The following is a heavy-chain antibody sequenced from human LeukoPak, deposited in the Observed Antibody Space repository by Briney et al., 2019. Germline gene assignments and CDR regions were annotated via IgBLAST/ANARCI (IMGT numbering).Heavy chain of an antibody. V-gene: IGHV4-31*03. D-gene: IGHD5-12*01. CDR1: GGSISSGGYY. CDR2: IYYSGST. J-gene: IGHJ4*02. Sequence: SETLSLTCTVSGGSISSGGYYWSWIRQHPGKGLEWIGYIYYSGSTYYNPSLKSRVTISVDTSKNQFSLKLSSVTAADTAVYYCARDRIDSGYEHFPDYWGQGTLVTVSS. CDR3: ARDRIDSGYEHFPDY.